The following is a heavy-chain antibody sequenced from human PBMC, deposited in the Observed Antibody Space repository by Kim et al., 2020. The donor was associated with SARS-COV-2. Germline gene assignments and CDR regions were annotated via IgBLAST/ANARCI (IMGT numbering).Heavy chain of an antibody. J-gene: IGHJ5*02. Sequence: SVKSRITINPDTSKNQFSLQLNSVTPEDTAVYYCARERGGSGWYVGWFDPWGQGTLVTVSS. CDR3: ARERGGSGWYVGWFDP. V-gene: IGHV6-1*01. D-gene: IGHD6-19*01.